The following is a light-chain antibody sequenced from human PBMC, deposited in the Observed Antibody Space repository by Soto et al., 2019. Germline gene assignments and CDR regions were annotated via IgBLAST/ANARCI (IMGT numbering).Light chain of an antibody. CDR1: QSVSSY. V-gene: IGKV3-11*01. Sequence: EIVLTQSPATLSLSPGXRATLSCRASQSVSSYLAWYQQKPGQAPRLLIYDVSNRATGIPARFSGSGSGTDFTLTISSLEPEDFAIYYCQQSRGNWWTFGQGTKVDIK. CDR2: DVS. CDR3: QQSRGNWWT. J-gene: IGKJ1*01.